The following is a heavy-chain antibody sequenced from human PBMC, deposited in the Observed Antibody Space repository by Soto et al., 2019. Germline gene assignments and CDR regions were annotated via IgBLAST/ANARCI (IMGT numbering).Heavy chain of an antibody. Sequence: PSETLSLTCTVSGGSISSYYWSWIRQPPGKGLEWIGYIYYSGSTNYNPSLKSRVTISVDTSKNQFSLKLSSVTAADTAVYYCARESGGGEPYYFDYWGQGTLVTVSS. J-gene: IGHJ4*02. V-gene: IGHV4-59*01. CDR3: ARESGGGEPYYFDY. CDR1: GGSISSYY. D-gene: IGHD3-10*01. CDR2: IYYSGST.